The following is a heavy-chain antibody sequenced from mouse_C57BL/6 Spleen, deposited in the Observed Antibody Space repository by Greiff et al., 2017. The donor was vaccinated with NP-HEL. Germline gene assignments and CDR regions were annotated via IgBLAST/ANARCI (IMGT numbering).Heavy chain of an antibody. CDR2: ISSGSSTI. CDR1: GFTFSDYG. D-gene: IGHD2-3*01. Sequence: DVKLVESGGGLVKPGGSLKLSCAASGFTFSDYGMHWVRQAPEKGLEWVAYISSGSSTIYYADTVKGRFTISRNNAKNTLFLQMTSLRSEDTAMYYCARNGYYEDAMDYWGQGTSVTVSS. V-gene: IGHV5-17*01. CDR3: ARNGYYEDAMDY. J-gene: IGHJ4*01.